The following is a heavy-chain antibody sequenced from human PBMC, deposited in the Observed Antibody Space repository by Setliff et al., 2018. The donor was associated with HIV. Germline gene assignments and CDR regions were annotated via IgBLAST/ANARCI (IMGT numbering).Heavy chain of an antibody. Sequence: SETLSLTCTVSGGSISSSSHYWGWIRQPPGKGLEWIGSKYYSGSTYYNLSLKSRVTIGVDTSKNQFSLKLTSVTAADAAVYYCARRRPPPSGLHSAYYMDVWGTGTTVTVSS. D-gene: IGHD1-26*01. J-gene: IGHJ6*03. CDR3: ARRRPPPSGLHSAYYMDV. V-gene: IGHV4-39*07. CDR2: KYYSGST. CDR1: GGSISSSSHY.